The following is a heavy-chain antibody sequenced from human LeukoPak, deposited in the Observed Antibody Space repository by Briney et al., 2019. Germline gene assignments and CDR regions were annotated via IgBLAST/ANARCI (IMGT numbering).Heavy chain of an antibody. CDR2: ISSSSSYI. J-gene: IGHJ3*02. CDR3: ARDGVLWFGGEGAFDI. CDR1: GFTFRSYS. Sequence: GGCLRLSCAASGFTFRSYSMNWVRQAPGKGLEWVSSISSSSSYIYYADSVKGRFTISRDNAKNSLYLQMNSLRAEDTAVYYCARDGVLWFGGEGAFDIWGQGTMVTVSS. V-gene: IGHV3-21*01. D-gene: IGHD3-10*01.